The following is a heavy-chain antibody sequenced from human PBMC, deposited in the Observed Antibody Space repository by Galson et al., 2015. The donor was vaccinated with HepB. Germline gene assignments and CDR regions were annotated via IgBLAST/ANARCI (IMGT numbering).Heavy chain of an antibody. D-gene: IGHD1-14*01. J-gene: IGHJ4*02. CDR2: VKSRTFGGTA. Sequence: SLRLSCAASGFTFSDAWMRWVRQAPGKGLEWVGRVKSRTFGGTADYGTPVKGRFTISRDDSKHTLSLLMNSLKTEDTAVYYCTTTVRPEDFVDYWGQGSLVTVSS. V-gene: IGHV3-15*01. CDR1: GFTFSDAW. CDR3: TTTVRPEDFVDY.